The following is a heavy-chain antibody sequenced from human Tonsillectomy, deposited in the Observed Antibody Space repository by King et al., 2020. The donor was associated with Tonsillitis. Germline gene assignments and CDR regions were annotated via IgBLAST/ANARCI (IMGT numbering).Heavy chain of an antibody. V-gene: IGHV3-9*01. Sequence: VQLVESGGGLVQPGRSLRLSCAASGFTFDDYAMHWVRQAPGKGLEWVSGISWNSGSIGYADSVKGRFTISRDNAKNSLYLQMNSLRAEDTALYYCAKDLGVWGSYRSYYFDYWGQGTLVTVSS. J-gene: IGHJ4*02. D-gene: IGHD3-16*02. CDR2: ISWNSGSI. CDR3: AKDLGVWGSYRSYYFDY. CDR1: GFTFDDYA.